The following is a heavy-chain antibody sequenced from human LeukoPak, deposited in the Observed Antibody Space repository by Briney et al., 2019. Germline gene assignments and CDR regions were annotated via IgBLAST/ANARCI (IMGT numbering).Heavy chain of an antibody. V-gene: IGHV3-23*01. J-gene: IGHJ4*02. Sequence: GGSLRLSCAASGFTFSNYAMSWVRQSPEKGLEWVSGIRVSGGDTYYGDSVKGRFTISRDNQKDTLYLQMNSLRVEDTAVYYCAKFDTSGWYSGMGYWGQGTLVTVSS. CDR1: GFTFSNYA. D-gene: IGHD6-19*01. CDR3: AKFDTSGWYSGMGY. CDR2: IRVSGGDT.